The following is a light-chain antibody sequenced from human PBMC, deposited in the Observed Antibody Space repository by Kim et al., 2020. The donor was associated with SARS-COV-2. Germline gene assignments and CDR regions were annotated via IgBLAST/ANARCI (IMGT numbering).Light chain of an antibody. CDR2: RDN. J-gene: IGLJ3*02. CDR3: TAWDDSLTGRV. CDR1: SSNIGRSY. Sequence: QSVLTQPPSASGTPGQRVFISCSGSSSNIGRSYVYWYQQLPGTAPKLLIYRDNQRPSGVPDRFSGSKSGTSASLAISGLRSEDEADYYCTAWDDSLTGRVFGGGTQLTVL. V-gene: IGLV1-47*01.